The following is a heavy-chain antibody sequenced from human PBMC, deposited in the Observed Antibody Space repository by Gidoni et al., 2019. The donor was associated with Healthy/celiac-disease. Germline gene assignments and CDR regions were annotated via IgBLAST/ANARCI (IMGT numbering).Heavy chain of an antibody. J-gene: IGHJ6*02. CDR1: GFTFTIYG. Sequence: QVQLVESGGGVVQPGRSLRLSCAASGFTFTIYGMHWVRQAPGKGLEWVAVISYDGSNKYYADSVKGRFTISRDNSKNTLYLQMNSLRAEDTAVYYCAKDLGDYDFWSGPNYYYGMDVWGQGTTVTVSS. CDR2: ISYDGSNK. V-gene: IGHV3-30*18. CDR3: AKDLGDYDFWSGPNYYYGMDV. D-gene: IGHD3-3*01.